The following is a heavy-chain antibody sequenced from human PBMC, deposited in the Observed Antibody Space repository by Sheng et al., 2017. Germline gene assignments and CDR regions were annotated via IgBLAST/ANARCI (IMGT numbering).Heavy chain of an antibody. CDR2: ISSHNDNT. CDR3: ARSLYNWNSLFDY. J-gene: IGHJ4*01. CDR1: GYTFTDNG. D-gene: IGHD1-20*01. V-gene: IGHV1-18*01. Sequence: QVHLVQSGAEVKKPGASVRVSCKASGYTFTDNGIGWVRQAPGQGLEWMGWISSHNDNTKYAEEFQGRVTMMTDTSTSTAYLELRSLTSDDTAVYYCARSLYNWNSLFDYWGPEPWSPSPQ.